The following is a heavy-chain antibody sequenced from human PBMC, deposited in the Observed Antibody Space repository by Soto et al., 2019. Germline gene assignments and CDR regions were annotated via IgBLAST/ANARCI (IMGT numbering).Heavy chain of an antibody. J-gene: IGHJ6*03. Sequence: SETLSLTCTVSGGSISSSSYYWGWIRQPPGKGLEWIGSIYYSGSTYYNPSLKSRVTISVDTSKNQFSLKLSSVTAADTAVYYCARRKRVVAATGYYYYMDVWGKGTTVTVSS. CDR3: ARRKRVVAATGYYYYMDV. V-gene: IGHV4-39*01. CDR1: GGSISSSSYY. D-gene: IGHD2-15*01. CDR2: IYYSGST.